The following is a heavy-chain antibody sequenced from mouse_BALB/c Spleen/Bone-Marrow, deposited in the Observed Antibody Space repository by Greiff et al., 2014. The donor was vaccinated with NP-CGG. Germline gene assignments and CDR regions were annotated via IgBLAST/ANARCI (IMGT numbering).Heavy chain of an antibody. V-gene: IGHV1S132*01. Sequence: QVQLQQSGAELVKPGASVKLSCKTSGYTFTSYWIQWVKQRPGQGLGWIGEIFPGTGTTYYNEKFKGKATLTIDTSSSTAYMQLSSLTSEDSAVYFCARGGSRLRGCFDVWGAGTTVTVSS. CDR3: ARGGSRLRGCFDV. J-gene: IGHJ1*01. D-gene: IGHD1-1*01. CDR1: GYTFTSYW. CDR2: IFPGTGTT.